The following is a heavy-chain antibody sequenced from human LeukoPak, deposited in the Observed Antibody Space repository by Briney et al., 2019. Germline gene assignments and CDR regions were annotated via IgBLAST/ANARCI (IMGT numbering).Heavy chain of an antibody. Sequence: ASLKVSCKASGYTFTGYYLHWVRQAPGQGLEWMGWVNPNSGDTYYAQKFHGRVTMTRDTSITTAYMELSSLRSDDTAVYYCARTILWSAYSPHYYWGEGTLVTVSS. D-gene: IGHD3-3*01. V-gene: IGHV1-2*02. CDR3: ARTILWSAYSPHYY. CDR1: GYTFTGYY. J-gene: IGHJ4*02. CDR2: VNPNSGDT.